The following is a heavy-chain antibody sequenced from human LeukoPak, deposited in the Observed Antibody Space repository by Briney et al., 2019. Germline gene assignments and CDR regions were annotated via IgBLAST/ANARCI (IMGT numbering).Heavy chain of an antibody. D-gene: IGHD5-24*01. V-gene: IGHV3-33*01. Sequence: PGGSLRLSRAASGFTFSTYGMHWVRQGPGKGLEWVAVIWYDGSNEYYVDSVKGRFTISRDNSKNTLYLQMNSLRAEDTAVYYCARDRRRDGDKLDAFDIWGQGTMGTVSS. CDR2: IWYDGSNE. J-gene: IGHJ3*02. CDR1: GFTFSTYG. CDR3: ARDRRRDGDKLDAFDI.